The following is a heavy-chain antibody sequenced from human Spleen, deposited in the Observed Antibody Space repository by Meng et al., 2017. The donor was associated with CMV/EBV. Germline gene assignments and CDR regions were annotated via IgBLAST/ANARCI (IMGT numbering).Heavy chain of an antibody. CDR1: GASVSSISYF. Sequence: LRLSCTVSGASVSSISYFWGWIRQPTGKRLEWLGNSYYSRTTYYNPSLENRLTISVDTSKNQVYLNLRSVTAADTAVYYCARHTVAGFDSWGQGTLVTVSS. V-gene: IGHV4-39*01. CDR2: SYYSRTT. D-gene: IGHD6-19*01. J-gene: IGHJ4*02. CDR3: ARHTVAGFDS.